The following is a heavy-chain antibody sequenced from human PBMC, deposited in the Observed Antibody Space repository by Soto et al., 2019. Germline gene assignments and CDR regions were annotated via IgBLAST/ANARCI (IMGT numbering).Heavy chain of an antibody. J-gene: IGHJ2*01. Sequence: QVQLQESGPGLVKPSETLSLTCTVSGGSISGGVYYWSWIRQPPGKGLAWIGYIYASGSTYYNPSLKSRVSISVDTSNKQFSLRLTSVTAADSAVYYCAREVIPLTTDWYFDLWGRGTLVTVSP. CDR2: IYASGST. D-gene: IGHD4-17*01. CDR3: AREVIPLTTDWYFDL. V-gene: IGHV4-30-4*01. CDR1: GGSISGGVYY.